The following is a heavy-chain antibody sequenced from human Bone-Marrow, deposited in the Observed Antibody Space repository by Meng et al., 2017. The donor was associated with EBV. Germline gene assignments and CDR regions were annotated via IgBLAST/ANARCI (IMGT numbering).Heavy chain of an antibody. CDR3: ARVVARSYFDY. Sequence: QRRLQESGSGLVKPSQTLSLTSAVSGGSISSGGYSWSWIRQPPGKGLEWIGYIYHSGSTYYNPSLKSRVTISVDRSKNQFSLKLSSVTAADTAVYYCARVVARSYFDYWGQGTLVTVSS. V-gene: IGHV4-30-2*01. J-gene: IGHJ4*02. CDR2: IYHSGST. CDR1: GGSISSGGYS.